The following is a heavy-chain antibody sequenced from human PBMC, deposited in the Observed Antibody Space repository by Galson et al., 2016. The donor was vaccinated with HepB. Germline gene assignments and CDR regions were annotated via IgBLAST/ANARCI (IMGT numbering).Heavy chain of an antibody. D-gene: IGHD3-22*01. J-gene: IGHJ6*02. V-gene: IGHV3-30*03. Sequence: SLRLSCAASGFTFSSFSMHWVRQAPGKGLEWVAVISYDGSSKYYADSVKGRFTISRDNSKNTLYLQMNSLRAEDTAVYYCARGRWVSWIEVITHDWGDYDMDVWGQGTTVTVSS. CDR2: ISYDGSSK. CDR1: GFTFSSFS. CDR3: ARGRWVSWIEVITHDWGDYDMDV.